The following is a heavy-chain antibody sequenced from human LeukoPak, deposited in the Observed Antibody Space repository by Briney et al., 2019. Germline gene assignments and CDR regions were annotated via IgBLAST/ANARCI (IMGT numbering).Heavy chain of an antibody. D-gene: IGHD6-13*01. Sequence: PGGSLRLSCAASGFTFSSYAMHWVRQAPGKGLEYVSAISSNGGSTYYANSVKGRFTISRDNAKNSLYLQMNSLRAEDTAVYYCARVGAGIAAYDYWGQGTLVTVSS. CDR2: ISSNGGST. V-gene: IGHV3-64*01. CDR3: ARVGAGIAAYDY. J-gene: IGHJ4*02. CDR1: GFTFSSYA.